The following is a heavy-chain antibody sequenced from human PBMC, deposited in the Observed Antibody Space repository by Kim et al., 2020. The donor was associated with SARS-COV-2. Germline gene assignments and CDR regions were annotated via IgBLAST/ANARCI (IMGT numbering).Heavy chain of an antibody. CDR2: IIPIFGTA. CDR3: AREVRGGGWSSRAGGWFDP. V-gene: IGHV1-69*13. J-gene: IGHJ5*02. Sequence: SVKVSCKASGGTFSSYAISWVRQAPGQGLEWMGGIIPIFGTANYAQKFQGRVTTTADESTSTAYMELSSLRSEDTAVYYCAREVRGGGWSSRAGGWFDPWGQGTVITVSS. CDR1: GGTFSSYA. D-gene: IGHD6-19*01.